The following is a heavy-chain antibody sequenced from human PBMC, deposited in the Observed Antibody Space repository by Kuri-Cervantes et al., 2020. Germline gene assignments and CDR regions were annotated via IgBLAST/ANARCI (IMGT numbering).Heavy chain of an antibody. D-gene: IGHD6-13*01. Sequence: GSLRLSCTVSGDSVSSGNYYWSWIRQPPGKGLEWIGYIHYSGINNYNPSLKSRVTISVDTSKNQFSLKLSSVTAADTAVYYCASSSWYHRGRFDYWGQGTLVTVSS. CDR3: ASSSWYHRGRFDY. V-gene: IGHV4-61*01. CDR1: GDSVSSGNYY. CDR2: IHYSGIN. J-gene: IGHJ4*02.